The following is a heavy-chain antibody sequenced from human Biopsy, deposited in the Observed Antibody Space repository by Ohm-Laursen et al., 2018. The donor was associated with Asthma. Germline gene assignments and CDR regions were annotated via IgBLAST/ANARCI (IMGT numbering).Heavy chain of an antibody. D-gene: IGHD4-23*01. CDR1: GFTFRNYL. J-gene: IGHJ4*02. CDR2: ISFDGSNK. CDR3: AKDVFPGWELRRGPDY. Sequence: SLRVSCAAAGFTFRNYLMHWVRPTPGRARDWVAVISFDGSNKNYTDTVNARFTISRDNSMNTLHLQMNSLRAEDTAVYYCAKDVFPGWELRRGPDYWGQGTLVTVSS. V-gene: IGHV3-30*18.